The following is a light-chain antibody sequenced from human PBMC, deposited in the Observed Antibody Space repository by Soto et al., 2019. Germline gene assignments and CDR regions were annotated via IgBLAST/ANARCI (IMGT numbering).Light chain of an antibody. CDR2: HTS. CDR1: QTIYNN. V-gene: IGKV3-11*01. J-gene: IGKJ5*01. Sequence: ILMTQSPDTLSVSPGERATLSGRASQTIYNNVALYKKGPGQAPRLLIYHTSSRATGIPARFSGSGSGTDFTLTIRSLEPEDFAVYYCQQRSNSITFGQGTQLDIK. CDR3: QQRSNSIT.